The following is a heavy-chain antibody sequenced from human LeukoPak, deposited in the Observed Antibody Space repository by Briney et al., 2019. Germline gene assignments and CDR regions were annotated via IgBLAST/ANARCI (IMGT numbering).Heavy chain of an antibody. CDR2: IDPSGDSA. CDR3: ARDLGEGSYRIDY. J-gene: IGHJ4*02. CDR1: GYTFTNYY. V-gene: IGHV1-46*01. Sequence: ASVKVSCKASGYTFTNYYMHWARQAPGQGLEWMGIIDPSGDSASYAQKFQGRVTLTRDTATSTVYMELSSLRSEDTAVYYCARDLGEGSYRIDYWGQGTLVTVSS. D-gene: IGHD3-10*01.